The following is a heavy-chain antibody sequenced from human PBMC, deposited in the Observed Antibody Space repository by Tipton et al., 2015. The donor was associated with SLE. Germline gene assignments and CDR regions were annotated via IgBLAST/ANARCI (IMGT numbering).Heavy chain of an antibody. CDR2: ISSSGSTI. J-gene: IGHJ4*02. V-gene: IGHV3-48*03. CDR1: GFTFSSYA. D-gene: IGHD6-13*01. CDR3: ARLEREMQLVRDY. Sequence: GSLRLSCAASGFTFSSYAMHWVRQAPGKGLEWVSYISSSGSTIYYADSVKGRFTISRDNAKNSLYLQMNSLRAEDTAVYYCARLEREMQLVRDYWGQGTLVTVSS.